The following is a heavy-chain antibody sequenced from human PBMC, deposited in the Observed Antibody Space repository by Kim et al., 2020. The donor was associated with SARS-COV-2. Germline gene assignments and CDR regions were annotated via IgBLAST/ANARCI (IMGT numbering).Heavy chain of an antibody. D-gene: IGHD3-22*01. CDR1: GFTFSSYA. J-gene: IGHJ4*02. CDR3: AKGERITMVVVVTHFDY. CDR2: ISGSGGST. Sequence: GGSLRLSCAASGFTFSSYAMSWVRQAPGKGLEWVSAISGSGGSTYYADSVKGRFTISRDNSKNTLYLQMNSLRAEDTAVYYCAKGERITMVVVVTHFDYWGQGTLVTVSS. V-gene: IGHV3-23*01.